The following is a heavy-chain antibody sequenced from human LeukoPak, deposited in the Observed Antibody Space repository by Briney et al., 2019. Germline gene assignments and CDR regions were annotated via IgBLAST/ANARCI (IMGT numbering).Heavy chain of an antibody. CDR2: ISSSSSYI. J-gene: IGHJ4*02. Sequence: PGGSLRLSCAASGFTFSSYSMNWVRQAPGKGLEWVSSISSSSSYIYYADSVKGRFTISRDNAKNSLYLQMNSLRAEDTAVYYCARDSGSPKGGCAYWGQGTLVTVSS. CDR3: ARDSGSPKGGCAY. V-gene: IGHV3-21*01. CDR1: GFTFSSYS. D-gene: IGHD1-26*01.